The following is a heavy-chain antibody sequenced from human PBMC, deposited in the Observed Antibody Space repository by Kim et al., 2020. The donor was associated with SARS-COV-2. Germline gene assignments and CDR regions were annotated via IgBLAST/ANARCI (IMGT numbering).Heavy chain of an antibody. CDR2: ISSSSSYI. Sequence: GGSLRLSCAASGFTFSSYSMNWVRQAPGKGLEWVSSISSSSSYIYYADSVKGRFTISRDNAKNSLYLQMNSLRAEDTAVYYCVRVMRHCSGGSCYSRLDYWGQGALVTVSS. V-gene: IGHV3-21*01. D-gene: IGHD2-15*01. CDR3: VRVMRHCSGGSCYSRLDY. CDR1: GFTFSSYS. J-gene: IGHJ4*02.